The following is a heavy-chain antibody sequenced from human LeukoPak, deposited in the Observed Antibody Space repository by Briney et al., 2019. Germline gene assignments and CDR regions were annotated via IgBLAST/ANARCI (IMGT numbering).Heavy chain of an antibody. Sequence: GGSLRLSCAASGFTFSSYGMHWVRQAPGKGLEWVAVISYDGSNKYYADSVKGRFTISRDNSKNTLYLQMNSLRAEDTAVYYCARYSGSYFSAFDIWGQGTMVTVSS. CDR3: ARYSGSYFSAFDI. V-gene: IGHV3-30*03. J-gene: IGHJ3*02. CDR1: GFTFSSYG. CDR2: ISYDGSNK. D-gene: IGHD1-26*01.